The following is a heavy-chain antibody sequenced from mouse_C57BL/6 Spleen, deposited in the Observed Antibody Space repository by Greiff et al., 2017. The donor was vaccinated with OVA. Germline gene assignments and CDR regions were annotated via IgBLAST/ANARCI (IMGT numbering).Heavy chain of an antibody. CDR2: ISYDGSN. Sequence: EVKLQESGPGLVKPSQSLSLTCSVTGYSITSGYYWNWIRQFPGNKLEWMGYISYDGSNNYNPYLKNRITLTRDTSKNQCFLKLNSVTTEDTATYFCARETVVATDWYFDVWGTGTTVTVSS. V-gene: IGHV3-6*01. CDR3: ARETVVATDWYFDV. CDR1: GYSITSGYY. D-gene: IGHD1-1*01. J-gene: IGHJ1*03.